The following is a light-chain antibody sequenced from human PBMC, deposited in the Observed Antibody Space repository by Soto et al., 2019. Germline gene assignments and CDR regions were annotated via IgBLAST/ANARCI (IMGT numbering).Light chain of an antibody. V-gene: IGLV2-14*01. J-gene: IGLJ3*02. CDR2: EVY. Sequence: QSVLTQPASVSGSPGQSITISCTGTSSDVGGYNSVCWHQQHPGKAPKLMIYEVYNRPSGVSDRFSASKSANTASLTISGLQADDEADYYCSSFTSTNTWVFGGGTKLTVL. CDR3: SSFTSTNTWV. CDR1: SSDVGGYNS.